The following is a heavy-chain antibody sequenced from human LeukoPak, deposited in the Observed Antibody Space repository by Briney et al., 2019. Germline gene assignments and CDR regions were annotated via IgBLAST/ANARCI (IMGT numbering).Heavy chain of an antibody. D-gene: IGHD3-22*01. J-gene: IGHJ5*02. Sequence: PETLSLTCTVSGGSISSYYWSWIRQPPGKGLEWIGYIYYSGSTNYNPSLKSRVTISVDTSKNQFSLKLSSVTAADTAVYYCARVPYYYDSSGYYPWGQGTLVTVSS. CDR1: GGSISSYY. V-gene: IGHV4-59*01. CDR2: IYYSGST. CDR3: ARVPYYYDSSGYYP.